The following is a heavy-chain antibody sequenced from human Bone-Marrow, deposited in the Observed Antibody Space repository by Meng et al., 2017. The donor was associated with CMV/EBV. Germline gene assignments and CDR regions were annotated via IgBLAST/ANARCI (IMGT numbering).Heavy chain of an antibody. D-gene: IGHD4-23*01. V-gene: IGHV3-30*04. J-gene: IGHJ6*02. CDR1: GFTFSSYA. CDR3: ARSYPNFYYGMDV. CDR2: ISYDGSNK. Sequence: GESLKISCAASGFTFSSYAMHWVRQAPGKGLEWVAVISYDGSNKYYADSVKGRFTISRDNAKNTLFLQMNSLRAEDTALYYCARSYPNFYYGMDVWGQGTTVTVSS.